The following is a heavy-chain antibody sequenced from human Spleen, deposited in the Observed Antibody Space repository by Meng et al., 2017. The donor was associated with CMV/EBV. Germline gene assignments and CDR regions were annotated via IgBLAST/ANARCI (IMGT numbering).Heavy chain of an antibody. CDR1: GFTFSSYS. J-gene: IGHJ4*02. CDR2: ISRSGTFI. CDR3: ARDGSYYDSWSGYYTFDY. D-gene: IGHD3-3*01. Sequence: GESLKISCAASGFTFSSYSMNWVRQAPGKGLEWVASISRSGTFIYYSDSVKGRFTISRDNANNSLYLQMNSLRNEDTAVYYCARDGSYYDSWSGYYTFDYWGQGTLVTVSS. V-gene: IGHV3-21*01.